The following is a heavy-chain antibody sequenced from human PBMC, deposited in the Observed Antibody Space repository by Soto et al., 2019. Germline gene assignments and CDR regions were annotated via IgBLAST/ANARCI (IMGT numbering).Heavy chain of an antibody. D-gene: IGHD2-15*01. CDR3: ARGIDVVAAATWHNWFDP. CDR2: ISAYNGNT. Sequence: ASVKVSCKASGYTFTSYGISWVRQAPGQGLEWMGWISAYNGNTNYAQKLQGRVTMTTDTSTSTAYMELRSLRSDDTAVYYCARGIDVVAAATWHNWFDPWGQGTLVTVSS. J-gene: IGHJ5*02. CDR1: GYTFTSYG. V-gene: IGHV1-18*01.